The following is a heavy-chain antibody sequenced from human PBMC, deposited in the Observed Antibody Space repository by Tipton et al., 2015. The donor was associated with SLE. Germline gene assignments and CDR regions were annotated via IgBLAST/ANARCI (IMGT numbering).Heavy chain of an antibody. CDR3: ARERLAARPDAFDI. Sequence: SLRLPCAVYGGSFSGYYWSLIRLPPGKGLDWVANIKQDGSEKYYVDSVKGRFTISRDNAKNSLYLQMNSLRAEDTAVYYCARERLAARPDAFDIWGRGTM. CDR1: GGSFSGYY. CDR2: IKQDGSEK. V-gene: IGHV3-7*05. D-gene: IGHD2-15*01. J-gene: IGHJ3*02.